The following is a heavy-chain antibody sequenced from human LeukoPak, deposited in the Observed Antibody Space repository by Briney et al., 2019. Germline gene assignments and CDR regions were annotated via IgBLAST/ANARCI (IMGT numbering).Heavy chain of an antibody. CDR1: GGTFSSYA. V-gene: IGHV1-69*01. Sequence: SVTVSFKASGGTFSSYANSWVRQAPGQGLEWMGGIIPIFGTANYAQKFQGRVTITADGSTSTAYMELSSLRSEDTAVYYCASGYSYDLDYWGQGTLVTVSS. CDR3: ASGYSYDLDY. D-gene: IGHD5-18*01. J-gene: IGHJ4*02. CDR2: IIPIFGTA.